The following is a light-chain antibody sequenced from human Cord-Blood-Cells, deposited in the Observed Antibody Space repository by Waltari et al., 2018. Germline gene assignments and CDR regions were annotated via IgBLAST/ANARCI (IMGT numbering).Light chain of an antibody. CDR2: EVS. CDR1: SRDVGGYNY. Sequence: QSALTQPASVSGSPGQSIPISCTGPSRDVGGYNYVPWYQQHPGKAPKLIIYEVSNRPSGVSNRFSGSKSGNTASLTISGLQAEDEADYYCSSYTSSSTLVFGGGTKLTVL. CDR3: SSYTSSSTLV. J-gene: IGLJ3*02. V-gene: IGLV2-14*01.